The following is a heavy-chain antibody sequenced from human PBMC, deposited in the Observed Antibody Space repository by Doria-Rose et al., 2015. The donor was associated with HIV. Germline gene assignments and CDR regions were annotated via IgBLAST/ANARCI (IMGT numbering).Heavy chain of an antibody. Sequence: QIALKESGPVLVKPTETLTLTCTVSWVSLSSPGMGVSWIRQPPGKTLEWLANIFSEDERSYKTSLKSRLTISRGCSKRQVVLTMTDMDPVDTATYYCARIKSSRWYHKCYFDFWGQGTLVIVSA. CDR1: WVSLSSPGMG. CDR2: IFSEDER. J-gene: IGHJ4*02. D-gene: IGHD6-13*01. CDR3: ARIKSSRWYHKCYFDF. V-gene: IGHV2-26*01.